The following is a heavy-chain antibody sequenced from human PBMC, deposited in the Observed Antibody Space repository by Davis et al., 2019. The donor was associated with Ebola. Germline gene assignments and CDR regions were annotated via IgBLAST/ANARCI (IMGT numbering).Heavy chain of an antibody. CDR1: GFTFSSYA. Sequence: GESLKISCAASGFTFSSYAMPWVRQAPGKGLEWVAVISYDGSNKYYADSVKGRFTITRDKSKNTLYLQMNSLRAEDTDVYYCARALRRLGELSLLGYWGQGTLVTVSS. D-gene: IGHD3-16*02. J-gene: IGHJ4*02. V-gene: IGHV3-30-3*01. CDR3: ARALRRLGELSLLGY. CDR2: ISYDGSNK.